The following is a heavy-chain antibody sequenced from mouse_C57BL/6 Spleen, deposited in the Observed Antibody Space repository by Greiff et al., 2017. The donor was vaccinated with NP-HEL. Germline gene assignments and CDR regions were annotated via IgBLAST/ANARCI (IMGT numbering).Heavy chain of an antibody. J-gene: IGHJ1*03. Sequence: EVKLVESEGGLVQPGSSMKLSCTASGFTFSDYYMAWVRQVPEKGLEWVANINYDGSSTYYLDSLKSRFIISRDNAKNILYLQMSSLKSEDTATYYCARDYYGSFDVWGTGTTVTVSS. D-gene: IGHD1-1*01. CDR3: ARDYYGSFDV. CDR2: INYDGSST. V-gene: IGHV5-16*01. CDR1: GFTFSDYY.